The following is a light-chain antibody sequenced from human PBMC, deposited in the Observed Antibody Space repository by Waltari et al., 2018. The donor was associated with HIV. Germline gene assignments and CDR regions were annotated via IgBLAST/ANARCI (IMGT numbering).Light chain of an antibody. V-gene: IGLV2-11*01. CDR2: TVS. CDR3: SSYAGTSNFVL. Sequence: QSALTQPRPVSDSPGQSVTISCPGTRSDVGAYTYVLWYQQHPGSAPKFIIYTVSERPSGVPDRFSGSKSGNTASLTISGLQAEDEADYYCSSYAGTSNFVLFGGGTKLTVL. CDR1: RSDVGAYTY. J-gene: IGLJ2*01.